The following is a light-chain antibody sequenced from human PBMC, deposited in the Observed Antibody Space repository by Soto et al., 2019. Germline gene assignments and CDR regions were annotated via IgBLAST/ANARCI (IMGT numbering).Light chain of an antibody. CDR3: QSYDSSLSGYV. J-gene: IGLJ1*01. Sequence: QTVVTQPPSVSGAPGQRVTISCTGSSSNIGAPYDVHWYQQLPGTAPKLLIYANSNRPSGVPDRFSGSKSGTSASLAITGLQAEDEADYYCQSYDSSLSGYVFGTGTKLTVL. CDR2: ANS. CDR1: SSNIGAPYD. V-gene: IGLV1-40*01.